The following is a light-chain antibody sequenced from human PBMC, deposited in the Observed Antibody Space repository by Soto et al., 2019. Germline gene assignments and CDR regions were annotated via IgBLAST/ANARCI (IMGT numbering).Light chain of an antibody. J-gene: IGKJ5*01. CDR3: QQYGSSPPT. CDR2: GAS. CDR1: QSVSSSY. V-gene: IGKV3-20*01. Sequence: SPGTLSLSPGERATLSCRASQSVSSSYLAWYQQKPGQAPRLLIYGASSRATGIPDRFSGSGSGTDFTLTISRLEPEDFAVYYCQQYGSSPPTFGQGTRLEIK.